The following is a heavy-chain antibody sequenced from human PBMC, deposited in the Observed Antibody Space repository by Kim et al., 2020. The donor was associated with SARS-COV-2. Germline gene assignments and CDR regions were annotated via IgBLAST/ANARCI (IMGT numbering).Heavy chain of an antibody. CDR3: ARVTGSPTWFYP. V-gene: IGHV3-21*01. Sequence: ICSADSFKARFTTSRVNANNSLYLQMNGLRAEDTAVYYCARVTGSPTWFYPWGQGTLVTVSS. CDR2: I. J-gene: IGHJ5*02. D-gene: IGHD3-9*01.